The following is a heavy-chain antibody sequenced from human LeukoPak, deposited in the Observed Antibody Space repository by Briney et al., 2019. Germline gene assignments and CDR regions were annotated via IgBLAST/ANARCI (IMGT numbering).Heavy chain of an antibody. Sequence: PGESLKIACQGSAYSFTNYWIAWVRQMPGKGLEWMGIIYPGDSDTRYSPSFQGQVIISADKSISTAYLQWSSLKASDTAMYYCARHRSSWSEFDYWGQGTLVTVSS. CDR1: AYSFTNYW. J-gene: IGHJ4*02. CDR3: ARHRSSWSEFDY. V-gene: IGHV5-51*01. D-gene: IGHD6-13*01. CDR2: IYPGDSDT.